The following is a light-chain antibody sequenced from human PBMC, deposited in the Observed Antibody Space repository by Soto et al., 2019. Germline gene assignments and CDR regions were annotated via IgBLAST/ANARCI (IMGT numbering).Light chain of an antibody. CDR2: DSS. CDR3: QQRSNWPIN. V-gene: IGKV3-11*01. Sequence: EIVLTQSPATLSLSPGERATLSCRASQSVGSYLAWYQQKPGQAPRLRLYDSSTRATGIPARFSGSGSGTDFKLTISGLEPEDFAVYYCQQRSNWPINFGQGTRLEIK. CDR1: QSVGSY. J-gene: IGKJ5*01.